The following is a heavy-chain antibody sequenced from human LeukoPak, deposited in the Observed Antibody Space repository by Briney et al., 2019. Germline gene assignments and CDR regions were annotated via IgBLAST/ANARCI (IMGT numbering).Heavy chain of an antibody. D-gene: IGHD1-26*01. CDR1: GGSFSGYY. Sequence: SETLSLTCAVYGGSFSGYYWSWIRQPPGKGLEWIGEINHSGSTNYNPSLKSRVTISVDTSKNQFSLKLSSVTAADTAVYYCARVGAGYDAFDIWGQGTMVTVSS. V-gene: IGHV4-34*01. CDR3: ARVGAGYDAFDI. J-gene: IGHJ3*02. CDR2: INHSGST.